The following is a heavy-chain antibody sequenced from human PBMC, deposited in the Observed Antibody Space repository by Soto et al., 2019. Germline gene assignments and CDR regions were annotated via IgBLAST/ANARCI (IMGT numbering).Heavy chain of an antibody. D-gene: IGHD4-17*01. CDR1: GYTFTNCG. CDR2: IIPYDGNT. Sequence: ASVKVSFKASGYTFTNCGFSWVRQAPGQGPEWMGCIIPYDGNTNYAQKLQGRVTMTTDTSTSTAYMEVRSLRSDDTAVYYCARDVYGKFDYWGQGTLVTVSS. V-gene: IGHV1-18*01. CDR3: ARDVYGKFDY. J-gene: IGHJ4*02.